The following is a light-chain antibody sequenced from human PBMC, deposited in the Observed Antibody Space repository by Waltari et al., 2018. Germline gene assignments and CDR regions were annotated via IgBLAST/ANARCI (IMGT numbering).Light chain of an antibody. Sequence: EIVLTQSPGTLSLSPGERATLSCRASQTVRTTYLAWYQQKPGQAPTHLIYGASSRATGIPDRFSGSGSGTYFSLTISSLEPEYFAVYYCQQYDISPLTFGGGTKVEIK. V-gene: IGKV3-20*01. CDR2: GAS. CDR3: QQYDISPLT. CDR1: QTVRTTY. J-gene: IGKJ4*01.